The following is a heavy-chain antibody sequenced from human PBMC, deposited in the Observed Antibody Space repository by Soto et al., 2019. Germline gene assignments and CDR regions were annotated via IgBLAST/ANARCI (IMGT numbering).Heavy chain of an antibody. CDR2: TYYRSKWYN. Sequence: QVQLQQSGPGLAKPSQTLSLTCAISGDSVSSNSVAWNWIRQSPSRGLEWLGRTYYRSKWYNDYGVTVKGRITINPDTSKNQFSLQLNSVPPEDTAVYYGARGRFNAFGIWGQGTMVTVSS. CDR3: ARGRFNAFGI. V-gene: IGHV6-1*01. CDR1: GDSVSSNSVA. J-gene: IGHJ3*02. D-gene: IGHD3-3*01.